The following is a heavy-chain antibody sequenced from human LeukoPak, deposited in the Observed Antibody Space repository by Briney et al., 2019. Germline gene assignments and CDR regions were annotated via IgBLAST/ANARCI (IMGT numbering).Heavy chain of an antibody. CDR1: GFTFSSYS. CDR3: AKGVQLERRGVRPFFDY. J-gene: IGHJ4*02. Sequence: PGGSLRLSCAASGFTFSSYSMNWVRQAPGKGLEWVSSISSSSSYIYYADSVKGRFTISRDNSKNTLYLQMNSLRAEDTAVYYCAKGVQLERRGVRPFFDYWGQGTLVTVSS. V-gene: IGHV3-21*04. D-gene: IGHD1-1*01. CDR2: ISSSSSYI.